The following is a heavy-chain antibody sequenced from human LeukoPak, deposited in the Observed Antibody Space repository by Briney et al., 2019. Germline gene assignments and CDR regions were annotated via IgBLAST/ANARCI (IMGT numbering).Heavy chain of an antibody. D-gene: IGHD1-1*01. J-gene: IGHJ5*02. CDR1: GESFDGFY. Sequence: SETLSLTCAVYGESFDGFYWNWIRQFPGKGLEWLGEVNYSGTSDYNPALESRVDISADPSKRQFSLKLTSVTAPDTAVYYCAVRLTTSRLATATTWFDPWGQGTLVSVSS. CDR3: AVRLTTSRLATATTWFDP. CDR2: VNYSGTS. V-gene: IGHV4-34*01.